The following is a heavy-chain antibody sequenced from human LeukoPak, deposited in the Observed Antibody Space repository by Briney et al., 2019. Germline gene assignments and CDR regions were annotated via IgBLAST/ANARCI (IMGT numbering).Heavy chain of an antibody. CDR1: GGSISNYY. CDR2: IYSSGST. D-gene: IGHD2-2*01. Sequence: SETLSLTCTVSGGSISNYYWSWIRQPPGKGLEWIGYIYSSGSTNYNPSLKSRVTISVDTSKNQFSLKLSSVTAADTAVYYCARGLRVPAAIGSWFDPWGQGTLVTVSS. J-gene: IGHJ5*02. V-gene: IGHV4-59*01. CDR3: ARGLRVPAAIGSWFDP.